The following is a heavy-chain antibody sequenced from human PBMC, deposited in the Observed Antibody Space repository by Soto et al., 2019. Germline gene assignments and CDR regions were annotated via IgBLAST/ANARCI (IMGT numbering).Heavy chain of an antibody. D-gene: IGHD4-4*01. CDR2: IGTAGDT. CDR1: GFTFSSYD. J-gene: IGHJ3*02. Sequence: PGGSLRLSCAASGFTFSSYDMHWVRQATGKGLEWVSAIGTAGDTYYPGSVKGRFTISRENAKNSLYLQMNSLRAGDTAVYYCARAYSNVFTGAFDIWGQGTMVTVSS. CDR3: ARAYSNVFTGAFDI. V-gene: IGHV3-13*01.